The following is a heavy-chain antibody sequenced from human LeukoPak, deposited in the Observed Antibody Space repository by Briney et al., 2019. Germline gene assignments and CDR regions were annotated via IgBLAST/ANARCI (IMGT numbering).Heavy chain of an antibody. V-gene: IGHV4-34*01. J-gene: IGHJ3*02. CDR3: ARGGNYFDWLRGAFDI. Sequence: SETLSLTCAVYGGSFSDYYWSWIRQPPGKGLEWIGEINYSGSTNYNPSLKSRVTISVDTSKNQFSLKLSSVTAADTAVYYCARGGNYFDWLRGAFDIWGQGTMVTVSS. D-gene: IGHD3-9*01. CDR1: GGSFSDYY. CDR2: INYSGST.